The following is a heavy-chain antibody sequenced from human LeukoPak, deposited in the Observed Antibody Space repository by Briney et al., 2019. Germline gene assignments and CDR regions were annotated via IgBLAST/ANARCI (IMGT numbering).Heavy chain of an antibody. J-gene: IGHJ5*02. D-gene: IGHD3-22*01. V-gene: IGHV3-74*01. Sequence: GGSLRLSCTASGFTFSTYWMHWVRQAPGKGLVWVSRINGDGSSTTYADSVKGRFTISRDNAKNTLYLQMKSLRAEDTAVYYCATPFRDSSGSYYNDWFDPWGQGTLVTVSS. CDR1: GFTFSTYW. CDR2: INGDGSST. CDR3: ATPFRDSSGSYYNDWFDP.